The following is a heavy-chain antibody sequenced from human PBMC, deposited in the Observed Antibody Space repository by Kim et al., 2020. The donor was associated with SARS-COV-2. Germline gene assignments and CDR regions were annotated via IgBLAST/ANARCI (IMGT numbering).Heavy chain of an antibody. CDR3: TTRWVGDYKRWIDP. Sequence: GGSLRLSCAASGFTFSNAWMSWVRQAPGKGLEWVGRIKSKSDGGTADYGASVQGRFTMSRDDSKNTLYLQMNSLKIEDTDVYYCTTRWVGDYKRWIDPWGQGTLVTVSS. J-gene: IGHJ5*02. V-gene: IGHV3-15*01. CDR1: GFTFSNAW. CDR2: IKSKSDGGTA. D-gene: IGHD4-17*01.